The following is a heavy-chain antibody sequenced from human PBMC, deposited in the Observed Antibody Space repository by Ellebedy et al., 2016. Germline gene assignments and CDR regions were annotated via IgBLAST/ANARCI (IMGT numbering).Heavy chain of an antibody. V-gene: IGHV2-70*01. CDR2: IDWDDDK. J-gene: IGHJ4*02. Sequence: SGPTLVXPTQTLTLTCTFSRFSLSTSGMCVSWIRQPPGKALEWLALIDWDDDKYYSTSLKTRLTISKDTSKNQVVLTMTNMDPVDTATYYCARSPPPIVVVPAAMQYYFDYWGQGTLVTVSS. D-gene: IGHD2-2*01. CDR3: ARSPPPIVVVPAAMQYYFDY. CDR1: RFSLSTSGMC.